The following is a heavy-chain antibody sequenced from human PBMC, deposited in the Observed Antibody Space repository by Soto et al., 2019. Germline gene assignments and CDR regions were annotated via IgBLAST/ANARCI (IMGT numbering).Heavy chain of an antibody. J-gene: IGHJ4*02. Sequence: SETLSLTCAVSGDSLGSSNWWSWVRQPPGKGLEWIGEIYHSGSTNYNPSLKSRVTISVDKSKNQFSLKLSSVTAADTAVYYCARDWKAGGVDYWGQGTLVTVSS. V-gene: IGHV4-4*02. D-gene: IGHD3-16*01. CDR2: IYHSGST. CDR1: GDSLGSSNW. CDR3: ARDWKAGGVDY.